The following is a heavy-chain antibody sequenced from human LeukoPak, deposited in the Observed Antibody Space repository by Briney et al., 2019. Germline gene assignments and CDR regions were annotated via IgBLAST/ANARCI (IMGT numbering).Heavy chain of an antibody. J-gene: IGHJ4*02. Sequence: SETLSLTCSVSGGSISSYYWSWIRQPAGKGLEWIGRIYSSGSTNYNPSLKTRVTMSLDTSKNQFSLNLITVAAAGTAVYYCARTSARGAQFDYWGQGTLVTVSS. CDR1: GGSISSYY. CDR3: ARTSARGAQFDY. CDR2: IYSSGST. V-gene: IGHV4-4*07. D-gene: IGHD3-10*01.